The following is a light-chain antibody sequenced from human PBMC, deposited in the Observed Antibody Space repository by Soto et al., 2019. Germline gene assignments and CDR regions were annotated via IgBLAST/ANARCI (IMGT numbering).Light chain of an antibody. J-gene: IGLJ3*02. Sequence: QSALTQPASVSGSPGQSITISCTGTSSDIGFYKSVSWYQHHPGRAPKLMIYEVSNRPSGVSSRFSGSRSGNTASLTISGLQTEDEAHYYCTSYTSSTNLGFGGGTKLTVL. CDR2: EVS. CDR1: SSDIGFYKS. V-gene: IGLV2-14*01. CDR3: TSYTSSTNLG.